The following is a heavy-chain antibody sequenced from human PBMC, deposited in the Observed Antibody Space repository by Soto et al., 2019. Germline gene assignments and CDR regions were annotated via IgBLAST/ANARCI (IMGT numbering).Heavy chain of an antibody. CDR1: GYSFTTSG. J-gene: IGHJ4*02. Sequence: QAQLVQSGAEVKEPGASVKVACKASGYSFTTSGITWVRQAPGQGLEWMGWISTYNGNTNYAQKLPDRVTLTTDTSTSTAYMELRSLRSDDTAVYYCARRLYGDYDYWGQGTLVTGSS. CDR2: ISTYNGNT. D-gene: IGHD4-17*01. V-gene: IGHV1-18*01. CDR3: ARRLYGDYDY.